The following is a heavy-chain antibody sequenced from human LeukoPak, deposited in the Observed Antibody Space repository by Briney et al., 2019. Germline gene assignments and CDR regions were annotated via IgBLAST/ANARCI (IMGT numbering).Heavy chain of an antibody. CDR3: ARDVSQYQLLYATEH. J-gene: IGHJ1*01. CDR1: GFIFSSYG. V-gene: IGHV3-21*01. Sequence: GGSLRLSCAASGFIFSSYGMNWVRQAPGKGLEWVSSISNSSSYIYYADSVKGRFTISRGNAKNSLYLQMNSLRAEDTAVYYCARDVSQYQLLYATEHWGQGTLVTVSS. D-gene: IGHD2-2*02. CDR2: ISNSSSYI.